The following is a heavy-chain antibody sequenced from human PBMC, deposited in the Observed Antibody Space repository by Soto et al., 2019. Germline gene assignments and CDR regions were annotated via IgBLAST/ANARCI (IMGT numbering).Heavy chain of an antibody. CDR1: GGSFSGYY. CDR2: INHSGST. V-gene: IGHV4-34*01. CDR3: ARRLRFLESRQRRAFDY. Sequence: SETLSLTCAVYGGSFSGYYWSWIRQPPGKGLEWIGEINHSGSTNYNPSLKSRVTISVDTSKNQFSLKLSSVTAADTAVYYCARRLRFLESRQRRAFDYWGQGTLVTVSS. D-gene: IGHD3-3*01. J-gene: IGHJ4*02.